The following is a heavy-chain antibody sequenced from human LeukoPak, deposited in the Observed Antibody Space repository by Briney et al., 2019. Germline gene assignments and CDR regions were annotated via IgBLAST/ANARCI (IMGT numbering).Heavy chain of an antibody. J-gene: IGHJ4*02. V-gene: IGHV3-48*04. CDR2: ISSSSSTI. D-gene: IGHD3-16*02. Sequence: GGSLRLSCAASGFTFSSYSMNWVRQAPGKGLEWVSYISSSSSTIYYADSVKGRFTISRDNAKNSLYLQMNSLRAEDTAVYYCARMNYDYVWGSYRYSQNFGYWGQGTLVTVSS. CDR3: ARMNYDYVWGSYRYSQNFGY. CDR1: GFTFSSYS.